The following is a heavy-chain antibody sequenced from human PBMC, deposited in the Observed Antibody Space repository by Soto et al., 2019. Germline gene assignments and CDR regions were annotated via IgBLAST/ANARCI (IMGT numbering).Heavy chain of an antibody. CDR2: IIPIFGTA. D-gene: IGHD5-18*01. CDR3: ARDEDGGYSYGSNLFDY. Sequence: QVQLVQSGAEVKKPGSSVKVSCKASGGTFSSYAISWVRQAPGQGLEWMGGIIPIFGTANYAQKFQGSVTITAXXSXSXXYRELSSLGSEDTAVYYCARDEDGGYSYGSNLFDYWGQGTLVTVSS. V-gene: IGHV1-69*12. CDR1: GGTFSSYA. J-gene: IGHJ4*02.